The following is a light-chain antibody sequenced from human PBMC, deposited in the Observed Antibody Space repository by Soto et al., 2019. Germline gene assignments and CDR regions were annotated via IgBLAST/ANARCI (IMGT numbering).Light chain of an antibody. J-gene: IGLJ3*02. V-gene: IGLV1-47*01. CDR1: YSNIGSRY. CDR2: KNN. CDR3: SAWDDNLSNGV. Sequence: QSVLTQSPSASGTPGQRVTISCSGSYSNIGSRYVYWYQHSPGTAPKLLINKNNQRPSGVPDRFSGSKSGTSASLAISGLRSEDEADYYCSAWDDNLSNGVFGGGTKLTVL.